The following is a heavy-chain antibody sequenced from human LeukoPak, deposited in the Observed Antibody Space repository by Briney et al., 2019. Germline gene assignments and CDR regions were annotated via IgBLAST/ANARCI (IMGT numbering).Heavy chain of an antibody. CDR2: IYHSGST. CDR1: GGSIISGDYY. CDR3: ARDRGYTYGVDY. Sequence: SETLSLTCTVSGGSIISGDYYWSWIRQPPGKGLEWIGYIYHSGSTYYNPSLKSRVTISVDTSKNQFSLKLSSVTAADTAVYYCARDRGYTYGVDYWGQGTLVTVSS. J-gene: IGHJ4*02. V-gene: IGHV4-30-4*01. D-gene: IGHD5-18*01.